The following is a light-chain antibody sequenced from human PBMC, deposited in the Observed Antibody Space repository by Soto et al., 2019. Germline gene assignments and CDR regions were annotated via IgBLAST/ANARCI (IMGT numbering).Light chain of an antibody. CDR3: QQADSFPLT. CDR2: AAS. J-gene: IGKJ4*01. Sequence: DIPLTQSPSSVSASIGDRVTISCRASQSIYKWLVWYQQKPGKAPKLLIYAASSLQSGVTSRFSGSGYGTEFTLTISSLQPEDSATYYCQQADSFPLTFGGGTEVAI. CDR1: QSIYKW. V-gene: IGKV1-12*01.